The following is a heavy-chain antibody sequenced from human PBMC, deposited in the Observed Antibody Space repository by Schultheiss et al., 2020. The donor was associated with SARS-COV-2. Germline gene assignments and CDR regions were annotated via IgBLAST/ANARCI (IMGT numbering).Heavy chain of an antibody. J-gene: IGHJ6*02. D-gene: IGHD2-8*01. CDR3: ARGLRGSGDHCSKGVCHPYYYYALDV. CDR2: IYYSGST. V-gene: IGHV4-34*01. Sequence: SQTLSLTCAVYGGSFSGYYWSWIRQPPGKGLEWIGSIYYSGSTYYNPSLKSRVTISVDTSKNQFSLKLSSVTAADTALYYCARGLRGSGDHCSKGVCHPYYYYALDVWGQGTTVTVSS. CDR1: GGSFSGYY.